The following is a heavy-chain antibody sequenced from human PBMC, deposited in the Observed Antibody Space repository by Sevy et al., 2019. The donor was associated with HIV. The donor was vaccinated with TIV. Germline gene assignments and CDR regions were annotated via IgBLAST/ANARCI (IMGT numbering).Heavy chain of an antibody. D-gene: IGHD2-21*02. V-gene: IGHV3-33*01. CDR3: ARESGSDWYLDY. Sequence: GGSLRLSCAASGFIFSRYGMHWVRQAPGKGLEWVAAIFNDGINKYFAGSVKGRFTISRDNSKNKLYLEMNSLRAEDTAVYYCARESGSDWYLDYWGQGTLVTVSS. CDR1: GFIFSRYG. J-gene: IGHJ4*02. CDR2: IFNDGINK.